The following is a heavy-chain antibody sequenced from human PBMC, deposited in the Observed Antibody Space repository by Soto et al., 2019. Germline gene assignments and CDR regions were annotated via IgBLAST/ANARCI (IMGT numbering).Heavy chain of an antibody. V-gene: IGHV4-31*03. J-gene: IGHJ4*02. CDR2: SYYSGST. D-gene: IGHD1-26*01. Sequence: QVQLQESGPGLVKPSQTLSLTCTVSGGSISSGGYYWSWIRQHPGKGLEWIGYSYYSGSTYYKPSLKSRVTISVDTSKNQFSLKLSSVTAADTAVYYCAREGGIVGATAADYWGKATLVTVSS. CDR3: AREGGIVGATAADY. CDR1: GGSISSGGYY.